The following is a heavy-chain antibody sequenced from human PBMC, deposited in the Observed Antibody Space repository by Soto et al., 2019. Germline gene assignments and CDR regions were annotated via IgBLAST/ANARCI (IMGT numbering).Heavy chain of an antibody. D-gene: IGHD5-12*01. V-gene: IGHV5-51*01. Sequence: PGESLKISCNGSGYSFTSYWIGWVRQMPGKGLEWMGIIYPGDSDTRYSPSFQGQVTISADKSISTAYLQWSSLKASDTAMYYCARHRGGYVNYYYYMDVWGKGTTVTVSS. J-gene: IGHJ6*03. CDR2: IYPGDSDT. CDR1: GYSFTSYW. CDR3: ARHRGGYVNYYYYMDV.